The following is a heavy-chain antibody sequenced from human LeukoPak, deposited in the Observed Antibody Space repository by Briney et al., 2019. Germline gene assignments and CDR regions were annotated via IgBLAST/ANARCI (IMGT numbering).Heavy chain of an antibody. CDR1: GYTFTGYY. CDR2: INPNSGGT. CDR3: AIGYCSGGSCYAVFDY. J-gene: IGHJ4*02. Sequence: ASVTVSCKASGYTFTGYYMHWVRQAPGQGLEWMGWINPNSGGTNYEQKFQGRVTMSRDTSISTDYMELSRLRSDDTAVYYCAIGYCSGGSCYAVFDYWGQGTLVTVSS. V-gene: IGHV1-2*02. D-gene: IGHD2-15*01.